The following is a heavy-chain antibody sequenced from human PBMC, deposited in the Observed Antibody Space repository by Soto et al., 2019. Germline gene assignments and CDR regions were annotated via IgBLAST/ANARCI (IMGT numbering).Heavy chain of an antibody. CDR2: ISGSGGST. J-gene: IGHJ4*02. Sequence: GGSLRLSCAASGFTFSSYAMSWVRQAPGKGLEWVSAISGSGGSTYYADSVKGRFTISRDNSKNTLYLQMNSLRAEDTAVYYCAKGKYYYDSSGYCFDYWGQGTLVTVSS. V-gene: IGHV3-23*01. CDR3: AKGKYYYDSSGYCFDY. CDR1: GFTFSSYA. D-gene: IGHD3-22*01.